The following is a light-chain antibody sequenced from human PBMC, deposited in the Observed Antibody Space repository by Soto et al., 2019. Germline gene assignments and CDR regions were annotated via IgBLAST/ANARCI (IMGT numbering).Light chain of an antibody. Sequence: SSELTHAPSVSVAPGPTARITCGGNNIAIKSVHWYQQKPGQAPVLVVYDDGDRPSGIPERFSGSNSGITATLTITRVEAGDEADYHCQVWDSSSDHRVVFGGGTKVAVL. CDR2: DDG. V-gene: IGLV3-21*02. CDR1: NIAIKS. CDR3: QVWDSSSDHRVV. J-gene: IGLJ2*01.